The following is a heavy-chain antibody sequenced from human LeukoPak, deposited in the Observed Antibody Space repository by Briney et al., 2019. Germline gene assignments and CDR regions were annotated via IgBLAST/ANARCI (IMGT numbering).Heavy chain of an antibody. CDR2: IHGRGTGT. D-gene: IGHD3-22*01. CDR1: GLTFSSHA. Sequence: GGSLRLSCAASGLTFSSHAMSWVRQAPGKGLEWVSTIHGRGTGTYYADPVKGRFTISRDNSKNTLYLQMNSLRADDTAVYYCAKIGKYYYDSSGYYPRDWGQGTLVTVSS. CDR3: AKIGKYYYDSSGYYPRD. J-gene: IGHJ4*02. V-gene: IGHV3-23*01.